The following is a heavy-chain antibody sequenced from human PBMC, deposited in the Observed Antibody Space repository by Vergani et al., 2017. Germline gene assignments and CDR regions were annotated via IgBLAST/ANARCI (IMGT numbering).Heavy chain of an antibody. D-gene: IGHD1-1*01. J-gene: IGHJ5*01. CDR3: ARWGNEKRLDS. Sequence: QVQLVESEGGVVQPGRSLTLSCVASGFTFSSHGMHWVRQAPGKGLEWVAVIWYDGSNKYYGDSVKGRFTISRDNSKNTLYLQMNSLRVEDTAVYYCARWGNEKRLDSWGQGPLFTVSS. CDR2: IWYDGSNK. CDR1: GFTFSSHG. V-gene: IGHV3-33*01.